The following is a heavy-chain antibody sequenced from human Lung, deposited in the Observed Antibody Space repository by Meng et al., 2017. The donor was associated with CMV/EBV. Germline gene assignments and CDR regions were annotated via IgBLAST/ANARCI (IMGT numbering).Heavy chain of an antibody. CDR1: GYSFASYW. D-gene: IGHD2-21*01. CDR2: IYPGDSDT. CDR3: ARRDRAYCGGNCYREAFDI. V-gene: IGHV5-51*01. Sequence: ESXKISXKGSGYSFASYWIAWVRQMPGKGLEWMGIIYPGDSDTRYSPSFQGQVTISADQSISTAYLQWSSLKASDTAMYYCARRDRAYCGGNCYREAFDIWGQGXMVTVSS. J-gene: IGHJ3*02.